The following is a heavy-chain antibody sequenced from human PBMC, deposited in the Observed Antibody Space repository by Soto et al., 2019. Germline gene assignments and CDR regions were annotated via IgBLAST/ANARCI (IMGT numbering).Heavy chain of an antibody. J-gene: IGHJ5*02. CDR3: ARGRGITMVRGVITPLGWFDP. CDR2: IYYSGST. CDR1: GGSISSGGYY. D-gene: IGHD3-10*01. Sequence: PSETLSLTCTVSGGSISSGGYYWSWIRQHPGKALEWIGYIYYSGSTYYNPSLKSRVTISVDTSKNQFSLKLSSVTAADTAVYYCARGRGITMVRGVITPLGWFDPWGQGTLVTVSS. V-gene: IGHV4-31*03.